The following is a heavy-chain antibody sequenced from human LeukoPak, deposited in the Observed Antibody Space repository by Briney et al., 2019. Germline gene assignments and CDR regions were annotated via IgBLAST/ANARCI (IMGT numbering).Heavy chain of an antibody. Sequence: SETLSLTCTVSGNSISSGDNYWSWIRQPAGKGLEWIGRIYTSGSTNYNPSLKSRVTISGDTSKNQFSLRLSSVTAADTAFYFCARAGGRDFHFDSWGQGTLVTVSS. CDR3: ARAGGRDFHFDS. J-gene: IGHJ4*02. V-gene: IGHV4-61*02. CDR2: IYTSGST. D-gene: IGHD5-12*01. CDR1: GNSISSGDNY.